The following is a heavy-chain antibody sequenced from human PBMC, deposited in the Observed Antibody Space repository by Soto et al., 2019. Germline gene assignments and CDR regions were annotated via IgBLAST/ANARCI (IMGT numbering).Heavy chain of an antibody. CDR2: ITAYNGNT. J-gene: IGHJ3*01. V-gene: IGHV1-18*04. CDR1: GYTFTSFG. CDR3: ARDRCTDGVCFAYDV. D-gene: IGHD2-8*01. Sequence: QVPLVQSGAEVKKPGASVKVSCKASGYTFTSFGINWVRQAPGQGLEWLGWITAYNGNTNYAQKLQGRVTMTTDTSTSTAYMEVRSLGSGDTAVYYCARDRCTDGVCFAYDVWGQGTMVTVSS.